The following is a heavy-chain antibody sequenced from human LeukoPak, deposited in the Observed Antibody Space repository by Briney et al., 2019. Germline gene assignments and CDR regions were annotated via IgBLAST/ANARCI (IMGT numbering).Heavy chain of an antibody. CDR2: IYSGGTT. J-gene: IGHJ4*02. Sequence: GGSLRLSCAASGFTFSSYWMHWVRQAPGKGLEWVSVIYSGGTTYYADSVKGRFTISRDNSRNRLYRQMNSLRAEDTALYYCAKDQGDFWSAFDYWGQGTLVTVSS. CDR1: GFTFSSYW. CDR3: AKDQGDFWSAFDY. D-gene: IGHD3-3*01. V-gene: IGHV3-66*02.